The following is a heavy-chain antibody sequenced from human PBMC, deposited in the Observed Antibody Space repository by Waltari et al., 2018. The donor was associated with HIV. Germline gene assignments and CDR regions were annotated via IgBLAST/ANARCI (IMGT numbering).Heavy chain of an antibody. V-gene: IGHV4-39*01. CDR1: GVSVSSGSYY. Sequence: QLQLQESGPGLVKPSGTLSVTCSVSGVSVSSGSYYWGWVRQPPGRGLEWIGSIYYSGASYYNPAVKSRVTMAVDTSKNQFSLRLSSVTAADTAVYYCARLDMVKTLIDYWGQGTLVSVSS. CDR2: IYYSGAS. CDR3: ARLDMVKTLIDY. D-gene: IGHD2-8*01. J-gene: IGHJ4*02.